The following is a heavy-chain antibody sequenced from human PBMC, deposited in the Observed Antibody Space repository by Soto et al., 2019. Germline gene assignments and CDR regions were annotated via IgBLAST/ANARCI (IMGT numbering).Heavy chain of an antibody. CDR1: GYSFTAYF. CDR2: INPNADTT. V-gene: IGHV1-46*01. J-gene: IGHJ4*02. CDR3: AREFGGSRVFDR. D-gene: IGHD1-26*01. Sequence: QVQLVQSGAEVNKPGASVKVSGKTTGYSFTAYFIHWVRQAPGQGLEWMGIINPNADTTNYAQKFQGRVTVTRDTSTSTADMEFRSLRPEDTAVYFCAREFGGSRVFDRWGQGALGSVSS.